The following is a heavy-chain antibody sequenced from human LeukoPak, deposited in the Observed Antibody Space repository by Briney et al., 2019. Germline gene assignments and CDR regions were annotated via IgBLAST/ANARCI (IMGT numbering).Heavy chain of an antibody. CDR1: GFTFSSYA. CDR2: ISDSGSLT. Sequence: GGSLRLSCAASGFTFSSYAMGWVRQAPGKGLEWVSVISDSGSLTYYADSVKGRFTISRDNSKNTLYLQMNSLRAEDTAVYYCAKGITMIVVVKYFQHWGQGTLVTVSS. J-gene: IGHJ1*01. CDR3: AKGITMIVVVKYFQH. D-gene: IGHD3-22*01. V-gene: IGHV3-23*01.